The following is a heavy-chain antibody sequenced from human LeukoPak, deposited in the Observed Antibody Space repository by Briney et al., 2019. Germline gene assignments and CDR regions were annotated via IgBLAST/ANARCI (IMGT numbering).Heavy chain of an antibody. Sequence: ASVKVSCKASGYTFTGYYMHWVRQAPGQGLEWMGRINPNSGGTNYAQKFQGRVTMTRDTSISTAYMELSRLRSDDTAVYYCARAFTMVRGVIMGPTYYWGQGTLVTVSS. J-gene: IGHJ4*02. CDR1: GYTFTGYY. V-gene: IGHV1-2*06. D-gene: IGHD3-10*01. CDR3: ARAFTMVRGVIMGPTYY. CDR2: INPNSGGT.